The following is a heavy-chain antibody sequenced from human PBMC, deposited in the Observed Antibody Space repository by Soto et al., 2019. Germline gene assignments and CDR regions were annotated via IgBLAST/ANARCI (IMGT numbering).Heavy chain of an antibody. CDR1: GFTFSNAW. CDR3: TTLYYYDSSGYLAGYAFDI. Sequence: GGSLRLSCAASGFTFSNAWMSWVRQAPGKGLEWVGRIKSKTDGGTTDYAAPVKGRFTISRDDSKNTLYLQMNSLKTEDTAVYYCTTLYYYDSSGYLAGYAFDIWGQGTMVTVS. D-gene: IGHD3-22*01. J-gene: IGHJ3*02. V-gene: IGHV3-15*01. CDR2: IKSKTDGGTT.